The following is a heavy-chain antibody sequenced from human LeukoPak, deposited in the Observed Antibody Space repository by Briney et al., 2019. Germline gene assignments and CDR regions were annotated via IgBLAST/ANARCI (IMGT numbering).Heavy chain of an antibody. D-gene: IGHD2/OR15-2a*01. CDR2: VHLNGRS. V-gene: IGHV4-34*01. CDR1: GGSFSGYY. Sequence: SETLSLTCAVYGGSFSGYYWSWIRQPPGKGLEWIGEVHLNGRSHYSPSLESRVTMSADMSENHISLHLTSVTAADTAVYYCAREGGFYRPLDYTGPGTLVIVSS. CDR3: AREGGFYRPLDY. J-gene: IGHJ4*02.